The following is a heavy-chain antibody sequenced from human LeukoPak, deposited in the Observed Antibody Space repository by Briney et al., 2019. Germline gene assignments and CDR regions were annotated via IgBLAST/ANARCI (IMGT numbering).Heavy chain of an antibody. CDR3: ARTIVVAITSQFDY. CDR2: IRYDGSSK. V-gene: IGHV3-30*02. Sequence: GGSLRLSCAASGFTFSSYGIHWVRQAPGNGLEFVAYIRYDGSSKYYADSVKGRFTISRDNSKNTVYLQMNSLRAEDTAVYYCARTIVVAITSQFDYWGQGTLVTVSS. D-gene: IGHD3-22*01. CDR1: GFTFSSYG. J-gene: IGHJ4*02.